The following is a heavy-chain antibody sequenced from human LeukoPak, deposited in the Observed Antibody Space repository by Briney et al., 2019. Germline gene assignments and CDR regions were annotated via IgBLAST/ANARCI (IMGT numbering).Heavy chain of an antibody. V-gene: IGHV1-46*01. D-gene: IGHD3-22*01. CDR1: GYTFTSYY. Sequence: GASVKVSCKASGYTFTSYYMHWVRQAPGQGLEWMGIINPSGGSTSYAQKFQGRVTMTRDMSTSTVYMELRSLRSDDTAVYYCARHPYYDSSGYYWIFDYWGQGTLVTVSS. CDR3: ARHPYYDSSGYYWIFDY. CDR2: INPSGGST. J-gene: IGHJ4*02.